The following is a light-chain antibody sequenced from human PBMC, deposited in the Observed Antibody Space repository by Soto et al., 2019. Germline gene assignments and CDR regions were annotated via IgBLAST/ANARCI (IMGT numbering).Light chain of an antibody. CDR1: QNISNY. J-gene: IGKJ4*01. Sequence: IVLTQSPATSSLSPGKRATLSCTCSQNISNYLIWYQQKPGQAPRLLIYSASTRATGAPARFSGSVSGTEFTITISSLQCEDFAVYYCQQYYYWHTIGGVTKV. CDR2: SAS. V-gene: IGKV3-15*01. CDR3: QQYYYWHT.